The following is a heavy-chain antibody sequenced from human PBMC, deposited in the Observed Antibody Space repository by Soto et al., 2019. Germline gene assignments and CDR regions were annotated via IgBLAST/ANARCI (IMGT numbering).Heavy chain of an antibody. V-gene: IGHV3-30*02. Sequence: DSVKGRFTISGDNSKNTVYLQMNSLRTEDTAIYDCAKDNSNFRSHFDYWGQGTLVTVSS. D-gene: IGHD4-4*01. CDR3: AKDNSNFRSHFDY. J-gene: IGHJ4*02.